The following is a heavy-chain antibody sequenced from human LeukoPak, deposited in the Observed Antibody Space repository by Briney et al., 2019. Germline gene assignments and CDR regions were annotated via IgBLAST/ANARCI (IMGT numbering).Heavy chain of an antibody. CDR1: GYTFTNYA. D-gene: IGHD3-22*01. CDR3: ARDPALVYDSSGCFDY. Sequence: ASVKVSCKASGYTFTNYAMHWVCQAPGQRLEWMGWINAGNGNTKYSQKFQGRFTITRDSSASTAYVELSSLRSEDTAIYYCARDPALVYDSSGCFDYWGQGTLVTVSS. CDR2: INAGNGNT. J-gene: IGHJ4*02. V-gene: IGHV1-3*01.